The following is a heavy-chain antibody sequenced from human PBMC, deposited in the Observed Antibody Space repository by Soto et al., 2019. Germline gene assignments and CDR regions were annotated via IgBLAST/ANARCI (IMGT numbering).Heavy chain of an antibody. J-gene: IGHJ6*02. CDR1: GGTFDNFI. V-gene: IGHV1-69*01. Sequence: QVQLVQSGAEVKEPGSSVRVSCKASGGTFDNFIMNWVRQTPGRGLEWMGGIVPMLGTPTYAEKFKGRVTISATGSTSTMYMEVTILRSDDTAIYYCARNGTYSSSLSQYSGMDVWGQGTTVTVSS. CDR3: ARNGTYSSSLSQYSGMDV. D-gene: IGHD1-26*01. CDR2: IVPMLGTP.